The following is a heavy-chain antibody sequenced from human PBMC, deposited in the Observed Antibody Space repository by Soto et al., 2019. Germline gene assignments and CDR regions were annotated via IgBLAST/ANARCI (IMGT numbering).Heavy chain of an antibody. D-gene: IGHD3-3*01. V-gene: IGHV3-48*01. CDR2: ISSSSSTI. J-gene: IGHJ4*02. Sequence: EVQLVESGGGLVEPGGSLRLSCVGSGFTFSSYSMNWVRQAPGKGLEWVSYISSSSSTIYYADSVKGRFTISRDNAENSLCLQMNTLRAEDTALYYCVRGRVVTTPGPNCDCWGQGTLVTVSS. CDR3: VRGRVVTTPGPNCDC. CDR1: GFTFSSYS.